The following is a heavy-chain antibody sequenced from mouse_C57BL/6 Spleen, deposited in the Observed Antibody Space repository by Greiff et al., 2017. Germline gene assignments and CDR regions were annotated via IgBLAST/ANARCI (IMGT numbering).Heavy chain of an antibody. CDR2: IDPSDSET. V-gene: IGHV1-52*01. Sequence: QLKQPGAELVRPGSSVKLSCKASGYTFTSYWMHWVKQRPIQGLEWIGNIDPSDSETHYNQKFKDKATLTVDKSSSTAYMQLSSLTSEDSAVYYWARGIYDWFAYWGQGTLVTVSA. CDR3: ARGIYDWFAY. D-gene: IGHD1-1*01. J-gene: IGHJ3*01. CDR1: GYTFTSYW.